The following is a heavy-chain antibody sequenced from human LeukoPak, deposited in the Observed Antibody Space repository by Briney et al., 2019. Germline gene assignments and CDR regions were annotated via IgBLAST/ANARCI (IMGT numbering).Heavy chain of an antibody. CDR2: IYTSGST. CDR1: GGSISSYY. J-gene: IGHJ2*01. D-gene: IGHD4-23*01. CDR3: ARDLLVVTNWYFDL. V-gene: IGHV4-4*07. Sequence: PSETLSLTCTVSGGSISSYYWSWIRQPAGKGLEWIGRIYTSGSTNYNPSLKSRVTTSVDTSKNQFSLKLSSVTAADTAVYYCARDLLVVTNWYFDLWGRGTLVTVSS.